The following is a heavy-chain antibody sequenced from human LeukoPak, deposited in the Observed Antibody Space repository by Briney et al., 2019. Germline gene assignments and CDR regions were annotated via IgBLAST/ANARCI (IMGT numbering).Heavy chain of an antibody. V-gene: IGHV3-30*04. D-gene: IGHD5-18*01. CDR1: GFTFSSYA. CDR3: AKERPGYHAVDY. J-gene: IGHJ4*02. CDR2: ISYDGSNK. Sequence: PGGSLRLSCAASGFTFSSYAMHWVRQAPGKGLERVAVISYDGSNKYYADSVKGRFTISRDNSKTTLYLQMNSLRAEDTAVYYCAKERPGYHAVDYWGQGTLVTVSS.